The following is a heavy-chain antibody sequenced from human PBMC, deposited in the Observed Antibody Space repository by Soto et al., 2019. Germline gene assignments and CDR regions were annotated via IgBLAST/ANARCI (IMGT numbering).Heavy chain of an antibody. CDR3: ARVDDILTGVDY. V-gene: IGHV4-59*01. CDR2: IYYSGST. D-gene: IGHD3-9*01. CDR1: GGSISYYY. Sequence: QVQLQESGPGLVKPSETLSLTCTVSGGSISYYYWSWIRQPPGKGLEWIGYIYYSGSTNYNPSLKSRVTISIETSKNQVSLRLSSVTAADTAVYYCARVDDILTGVDYWGRGTLVTVSS. J-gene: IGHJ4*02.